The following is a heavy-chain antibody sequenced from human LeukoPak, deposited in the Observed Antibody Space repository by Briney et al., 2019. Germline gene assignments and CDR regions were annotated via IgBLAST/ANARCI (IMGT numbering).Heavy chain of an antibody. D-gene: IGHD3-10*02. Sequence: GGSLRLSCAASGFTFSDYYMSWIRQAPGKGLEWVSFIVRSGGSTYYADSVSGRFTISRDNSKNTLYLRMNSLRAEDTAVYYCAELGITMIGGVWGKGTTVTISS. J-gene: IGHJ6*04. V-gene: IGHV3-23*01. CDR1: GFTFSDYY. CDR2: IVRSGGST. CDR3: AELGITMIGGV.